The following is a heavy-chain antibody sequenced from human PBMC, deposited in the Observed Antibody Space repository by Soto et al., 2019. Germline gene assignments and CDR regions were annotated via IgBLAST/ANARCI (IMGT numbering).Heavy chain of an antibody. J-gene: IGHJ4*02. D-gene: IGHD6-19*01. CDR1: GFTFSNYA. CDR2: ISGSGDTS. V-gene: IGHV3-23*01. CDR3: AKEGTSGLYYFDY. Sequence: GGSLRLSCAASGFTFSNYAISWVRQAPGKGLEWVSIISGSGDTSYYADSVKGRFTISRNNSRNTLYLQLNSLRAEDSAKYYCAKEGTSGLYYFDYWGPGTLVTVSS.